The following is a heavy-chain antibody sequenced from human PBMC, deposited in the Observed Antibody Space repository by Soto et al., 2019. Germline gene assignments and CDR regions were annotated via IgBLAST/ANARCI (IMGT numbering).Heavy chain of an antibody. CDR1: GFTFSSYA. J-gene: IGHJ4*02. Sequence: GGSLRLSCAASGFTFSSYAMSWVRQAPGKGLEWVSAISGSGGSTYYADSVKGRFTISRDNSKNTLYLQMSRLRAEVTAVYYCAYSSTPFDYWGQGTLVTVSS. V-gene: IGHV3-23*01. CDR2: ISGSGGST. CDR3: AYSSTPFDY. D-gene: IGHD6-13*01.